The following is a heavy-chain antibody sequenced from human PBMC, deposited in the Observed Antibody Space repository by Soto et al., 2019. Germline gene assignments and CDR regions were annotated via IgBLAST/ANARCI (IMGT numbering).Heavy chain of an antibody. CDR3: ARLPYCSSTSCYSGYLFYFDY. J-gene: IGHJ4*02. CDR2: IYYSGST. V-gene: IGHV4-39*01. Sequence: PSETLSLTCTVSGGSISSSSYYWGWIRQPPRKGLEWIGSIYYSGSTYYNPSLKSRVTISVDTSKNQFSLKLSSVTAADTAVYYCARLPYCSSTSCYSGYLFYFDYWGQGTLVTVSS. CDR1: GGSISSSSYY. D-gene: IGHD2-2*01.